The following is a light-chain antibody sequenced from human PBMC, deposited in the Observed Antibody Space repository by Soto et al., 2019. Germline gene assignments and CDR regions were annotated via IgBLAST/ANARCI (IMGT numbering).Light chain of an antibody. Sequence: QSALTQPASVSGSPGQSITISCTGTSSDAGNYNFVSWYQQHPGKAPKVIIYEDSTRPSGVSNRISGSKSGNTASLTISGLQAEYEDDYYCCSYVGSSTSWVFGGGTKLTVL. CDR1: SSDAGNYNF. V-gene: IGLV2-23*01. CDR3: CSYVGSSTSWV. CDR2: EDS. J-gene: IGLJ3*02.